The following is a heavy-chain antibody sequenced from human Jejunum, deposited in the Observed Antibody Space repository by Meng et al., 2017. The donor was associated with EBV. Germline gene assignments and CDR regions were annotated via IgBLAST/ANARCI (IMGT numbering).Heavy chain of an antibody. D-gene: IGHD1-26*01. J-gene: IGHJ5*02. V-gene: IGHV4-39*01. CDR3: ARSKMGATKWFDP. Sequence: QLQLQESGPGLVKPSGXLSLMCTVSGGSISGNYYWGWIRQSPGKGLEFIGTMSDSGSPYYNPSLKSRVTISVDTSKKQFSLKLTSVTAADTAVYYCARSKMGATKWFDPWGQGTLCTVSS. CDR2: MSDSGSP. CDR1: GGSISGNYY.